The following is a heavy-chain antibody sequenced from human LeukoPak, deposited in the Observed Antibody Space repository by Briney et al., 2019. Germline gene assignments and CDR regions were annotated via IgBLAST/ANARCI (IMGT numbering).Heavy chain of an antibody. D-gene: IGHD3-10*01. Sequence: RPSETLSLTCTVSGGSITGYYWSWIRQPPGKGLEWIGYIYYSGTTYYNPSLKSPVTISVDTSKNQFSLKLNSVTAADTAVFYCAANSADYNTLGSSYKVWGQGTLVTVSS. J-gene: IGHJ4*02. CDR3: AANSADYNTLGSSYKV. CDR1: GGSITGYY. V-gene: IGHV4-59*04. CDR2: IYYSGTT.